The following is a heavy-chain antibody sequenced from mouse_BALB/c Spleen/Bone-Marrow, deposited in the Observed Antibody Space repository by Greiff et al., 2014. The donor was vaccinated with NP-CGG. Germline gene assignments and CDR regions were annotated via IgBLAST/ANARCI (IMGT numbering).Heavy chain of an antibody. V-gene: IGHV5-17*02. CDR3: ARWGYYYAMDY. Sequence: EVKLVESGGGLVQPGGSRKLSCAASGFTFSSFGMHWVRQAPEKGLEWVAYISSGSSTIYYADTVKGRFTISRDNPKNTLFLQMTSLRSEDTAMYYCARWGYYYAMDYWGQGTSVTFSS. CDR2: ISSGSSTI. J-gene: IGHJ4*01. CDR1: GFTFSSFG.